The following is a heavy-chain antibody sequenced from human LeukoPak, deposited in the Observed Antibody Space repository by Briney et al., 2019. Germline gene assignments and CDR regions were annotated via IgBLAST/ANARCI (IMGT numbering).Heavy chain of an antibody. V-gene: IGHV3-74*01. D-gene: IGHD6-6*01. CDR2: VDAHGGSR. Sequence: GGSLRLSCAGSGFTLSNYWMYWVRRAPGKGLVWVSHVDAHGGSRTYADSVKGRFTISRDNDKKTMYLQMSSLRAEDTAVYYCVRGPSFYYFYYDMDVWGQGTTVTVSS. CDR1: GFTLSNYW. CDR3: VRGPSFYYFYYDMDV. J-gene: IGHJ6*02.